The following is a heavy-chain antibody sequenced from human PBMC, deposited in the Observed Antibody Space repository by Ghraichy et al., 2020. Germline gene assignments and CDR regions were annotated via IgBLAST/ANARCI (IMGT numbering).Heavy chain of an antibody. Sequence: SVKVSCKASGGTFSSYAISWVRQAPGQGLEWMGGIIPIFGTANYAQKFQGRVTITADESTSTAYMELSSLRSEDTAVYYCARDLIGRPKALLWKDRSVYSGPAGYWGQGTLVTVSS. J-gene: IGHJ4*02. CDR3: ARDLIGRPKALLWKDRSVYSGPAGY. V-gene: IGHV1-69*13. CDR1: GGTFSSYA. CDR2: IIPIFGTA. D-gene: IGHD3-22*01.